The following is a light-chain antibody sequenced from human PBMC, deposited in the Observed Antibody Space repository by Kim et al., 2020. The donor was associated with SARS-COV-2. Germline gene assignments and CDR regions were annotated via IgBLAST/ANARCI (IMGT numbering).Light chain of an antibody. CDR1: QDIRND. Sequence: AIQMTQSPSSLSASVGDRVTIACRASQDIRNDVGWYQQKPGKAPKLLIYRAFSLQSGVPSRFSGGGSGTDFTLTISSLQPEDFATYYCLQDYNYPRTFGQGTKVDIK. CDR3: LQDYNYPRT. CDR2: RAF. J-gene: IGKJ1*01. V-gene: IGKV1-6*01.